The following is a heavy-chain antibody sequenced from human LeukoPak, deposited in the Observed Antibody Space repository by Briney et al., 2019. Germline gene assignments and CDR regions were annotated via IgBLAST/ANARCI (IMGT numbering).Heavy chain of an antibody. Sequence: PGGSLRLSCAASGFTFSNYWMHWVRQSPGKGLVWVSRISSDRTNTNYADSVKGRFTISRDNAENTLYLQMTSLRAEDTAVYYCARDPGHSNYINDYWGQGTLVTVSS. CDR2: ISSDRTNT. CDR1: GFTFSNYW. D-gene: IGHD4-11*01. J-gene: IGHJ4*02. CDR3: ARDPGHSNYINDY. V-gene: IGHV3-74*01.